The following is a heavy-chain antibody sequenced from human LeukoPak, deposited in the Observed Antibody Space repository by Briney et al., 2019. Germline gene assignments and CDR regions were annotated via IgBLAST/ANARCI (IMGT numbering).Heavy chain of an antibody. Sequence: GGSLRLSCAASGFTFSSYSMNWVRQAPGKGLEWVSSISSSSSTIYYADSVKGRFTISRDNAKNSLYLQMNSLRAEDTAVYYCARDGGACSGGSCYPAEFDYWGQGTLVTVSS. CDR3: ARDGGACSGGSCYPAEFDY. J-gene: IGHJ4*02. D-gene: IGHD2-15*01. CDR1: GFTFSSYS. CDR2: ISSSSSTI. V-gene: IGHV3-48*01.